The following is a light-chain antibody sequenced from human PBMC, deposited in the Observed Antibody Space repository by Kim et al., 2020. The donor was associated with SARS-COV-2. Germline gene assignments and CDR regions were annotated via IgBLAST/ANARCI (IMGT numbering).Light chain of an antibody. CDR3: CSYAGSSTWV. V-gene: IGLV2-23*01. CDR1: SRDVGSYNL. CDR2: EGS. Sequence: GQSITISWTGTSRDVGSYNLVSGYQQHPGKAPKLMIYEGSKRPSGVSNRFSGSKSGNTASLTISGLQAEDEADYYCCSYAGSSTWVFGGGTQLTVL. J-gene: IGLJ3*02.